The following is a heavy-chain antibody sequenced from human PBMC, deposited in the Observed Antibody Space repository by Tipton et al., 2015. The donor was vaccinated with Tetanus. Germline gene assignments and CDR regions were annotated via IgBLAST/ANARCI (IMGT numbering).Heavy chain of an antibody. CDR1: GYTFTSYG. CDR3: ARQYYDILTGYYEGGMDV. Sequence: QLVQSGAEVKKPGASVKVSCKASGYTFTSYGISWVRQAPGQGLEWMGWISAYNGNTNYAQKLQGRVTMTTDTSTSTAYMERRSLRSDDTAVYYGARQYYDILTGYYEGGMDVWGQGTTVTVSS. D-gene: IGHD3-9*01. CDR2: ISAYNGNT. J-gene: IGHJ6*02. V-gene: IGHV1-18*01.